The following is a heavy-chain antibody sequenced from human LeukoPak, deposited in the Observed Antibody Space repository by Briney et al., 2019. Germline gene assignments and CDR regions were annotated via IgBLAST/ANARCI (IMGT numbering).Heavy chain of an antibody. CDR3: AKLGGLQRWG. V-gene: IGHV3-48*01. D-gene: IGHD5-24*01. J-gene: IGHJ4*02. CDR1: GFTFSSYS. Sequence: GGSLRLSCAASGFTFSSYSMNWVRQAPGKGLEWVSYISSSSSTIYYADSVKGRFTISRDNSKNTLYLQMNSLRAEDTAVYYCAKLGGLQRWGWGQGTLVTVSS. CDR2: ISSSSSTI.